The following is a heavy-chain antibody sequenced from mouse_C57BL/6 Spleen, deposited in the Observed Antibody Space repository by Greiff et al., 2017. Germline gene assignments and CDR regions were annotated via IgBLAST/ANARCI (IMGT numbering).Heavy chain of an antibody. Sequence: VQLQQSGAELARPGASVKMSCKASGYTFTSYTMHWVKQRPGQGLEWIGYINPSSGYTKYNQKFKDKATLTADKSSNTAYMQLSSLTSEDSAVYYCARSDDYDGYFDVWGTGTTLTVSS. J-gene: IGHJ1*03. V-gene: IGHV1-4*01. D-gene: IGHD2-4*01. CDR2: INPSSGYT. CDR3: ARSDDYDGYFDV. CDR1: GYTFTSYT.